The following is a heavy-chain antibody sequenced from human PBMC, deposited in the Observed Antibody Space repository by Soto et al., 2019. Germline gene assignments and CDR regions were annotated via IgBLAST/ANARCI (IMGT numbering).Heavy chain of an antibody. CDR1: GFTVSSNY. CDR3: ARDRVESGYPEYFQH. Sequence: ESGGGLIQPGGSLRLSCAASGFTVSSNYMSWVRQAPGKGLEWVSVIYSGGSTYYADSVKGRFTISRDNSNNTLYLQMNSLRAEDTAVYYCARDRVESGYPEYFQHWGQGTLVTVSS. V-gene: IGHV3-53*01. D-gene: IGHD3-22*01. CDR2: IYSGGST. J-gene: IGHJ1*01.